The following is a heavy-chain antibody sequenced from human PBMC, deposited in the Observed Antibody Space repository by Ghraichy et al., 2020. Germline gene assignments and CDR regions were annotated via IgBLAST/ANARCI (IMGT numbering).Heavy chain of an antibody. CDR1: GFTFSTYS. V-gene: IGHV3-48*02. J-gene: IGHJ3*01. Sequence: GGSLRLSCAASGFTFSTYSMNWVRQAPGEGLEWISHISGRVGTIDYADSLKGRFTISRDTAKNALHLQMNSLRDEDTAVYYCARVLPGYLGAFDVWGQGTLGTVSS. CDR2: ISGRVGTI. CDR3: ARVLPGYLGAFDV. D-gene: IGHD1-1*01.